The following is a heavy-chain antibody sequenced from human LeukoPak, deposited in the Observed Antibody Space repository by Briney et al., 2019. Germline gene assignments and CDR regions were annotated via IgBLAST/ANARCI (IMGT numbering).Heavy chain of an antibody. J-gene: IGHJ4*02. D-gene: IGHD3-22*01. CDR1: GGTFSSYA. Sequence: GSSVKVSCKASGGTFSSYAISWVRQAPGQGLEWMGGIIPIFGTANYAQKFQGRVTMTRDTSTSTVYMELSSLRSEDTAVYYCARALAVYYDSSGRDYWGQGTLVTVSS. V-gene: IGHV1-69*05. CDR2: IIPIFGTA. CDR3: ARALAVYYDSSGRDY.